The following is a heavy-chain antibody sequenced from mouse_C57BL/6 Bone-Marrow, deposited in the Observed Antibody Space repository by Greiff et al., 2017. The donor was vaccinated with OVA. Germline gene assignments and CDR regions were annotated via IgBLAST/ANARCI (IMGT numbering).Heavy chain of an antibody. Sequence: VQLQQSGPVLVKPGASVKMSCKASGYTFTDYYMNWVKQSHGKSLEWIGVINPYNGGTSYNQKFKGKATLTVDKSSSTAYMELNSLTSEDSAVYYCAREGGYYGNYWGQGTTLTVSS. CDR3: AREGGYYGNY. CDR2: INPYNGGT. CDR1: GYTFTDYY. J-gene: IGHJ2*01. D-gene: IGHD2-3*01. V-gene: IGHV1-19*01.